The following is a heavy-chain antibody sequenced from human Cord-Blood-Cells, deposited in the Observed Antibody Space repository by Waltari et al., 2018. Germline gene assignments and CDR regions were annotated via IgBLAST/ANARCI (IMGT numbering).Heavy chain of an antibody. CDR3: ARGGSYYGFWSGYLGYFQH. CDR1: GGSISSYY. CDR2: IYTRGST. J-gene: IGHJ1*01. D-gene: IGHD3-3*01. Sequence: QVQLQESGPGLVKPSETLSLTCTVSGGSISSYYWSWIRQPAGQGLDWVGRIYTRGSTNYTPSLRRRVTMSVDTSKNQCSLKLSSVTAADAAGYYCARGGSYYGFWSGYLGYFQHWGQGTLVTVSS. V-gene: IGHV4-4*07.